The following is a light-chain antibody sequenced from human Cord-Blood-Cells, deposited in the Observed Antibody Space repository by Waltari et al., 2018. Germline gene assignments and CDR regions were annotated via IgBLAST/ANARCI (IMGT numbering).Light chain of an antibody. CDR2: WAS. CDR3: QQYYSLLT. CDR1: QSVLYSSNNKNY. V-gene: IGKV4-1*01. Sequence: DIVMTQSPDSLAVSLGERATINCKSSQSVLYSSNNKNYLAWYQQKPGQPPKLLIYWASTRESRVPDRFSGSGSGTDFTLTISSLQAEDVAVYYCQQYYSLLTFGPGTKVDIK. J-gene: IGKJ3*01.